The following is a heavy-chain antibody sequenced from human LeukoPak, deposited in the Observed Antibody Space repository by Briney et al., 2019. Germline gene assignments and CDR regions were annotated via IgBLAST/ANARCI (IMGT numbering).Heavy chain of an antibody. V-gene: IGHV4-59*01. J-gene: IGHJ5*02. CDR1: GGPISSYY. CDR2: IYYSGST. CDR3: ARDRYSSGWYQGHNWFDP. D-gene: IGHD6-19*01. Sequence: SSETLSLTCTVSGGPISSYYWSWIRQAPGKGLEWIGYIYYSGSTNYNPSLKSRVTISVDTSKDQFSLNLSSVTAADTAVYYCARDRYSSGWYQGHNWFDPWGQGTLVTVSS.